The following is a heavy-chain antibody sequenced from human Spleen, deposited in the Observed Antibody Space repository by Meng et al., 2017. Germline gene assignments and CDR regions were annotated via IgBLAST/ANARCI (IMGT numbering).Heavy chain of an antibody. D-gene: IGHD3-10*01. CDR2: IYYSGST. CDR1: GGSISSGGYY. V-gene: IGHV4-31*03. CDR3: ARDSGSGSYYGYFGSYYFDY. Sequence: QVQLQESGPGLVKPSQTLALTCTVSGGSISSGGYYWSWIRQHPGKGLEWIGYIYYSGSTYYNPSLKSRVTISVDTSKNQFSLKLSSVTAADTAVYYCARDSGSGSYYGYFGSYYFDYWGQGTLVTVSS. J-gene: IGHJ4*02.